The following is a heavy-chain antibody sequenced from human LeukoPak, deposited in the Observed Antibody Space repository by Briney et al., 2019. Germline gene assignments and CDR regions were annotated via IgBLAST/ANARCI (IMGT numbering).Heavy chain of an antibody. CDR1: GGSFRGYY. Sequence: SETLSLTCALYGGSFRGYYSGWIRQPPGKGLEWIGSIYYSGSTYYNPSLKSRVTISVDTSKNQFHLKLSSVTAADTAVYYCARIVGSVDYWGQGTLVTVSS. D-gene: IGHD1-26*01. V-gene: IGHV4-39*06. CDR3: ARIVGSVDY. J-gene: IGHJ4*02. CDR2: IYYSGST.